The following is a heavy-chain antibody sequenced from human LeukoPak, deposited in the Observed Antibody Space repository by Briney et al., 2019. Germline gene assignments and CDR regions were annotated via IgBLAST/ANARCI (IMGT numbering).Heavy chain of an antibody. CDR3: ARRKDGGNYDWLDP. D-gene: IGHD4-23*01. J-gene: IGHJ5*02. V-gene: IGHV5-51*01. CDR1: GYSFTNNW. CDR2: IYPGDSDT. Sequence: GESLKISCKGSGYSFTNNWIGWVRQVPGKGLEWMGIIYPGDSDTRYSPSFQGQVTISADKFISTAYLQWSSLKASDTAIYYCARRKDGGNYDWLDPWGQGTLVTVSS.